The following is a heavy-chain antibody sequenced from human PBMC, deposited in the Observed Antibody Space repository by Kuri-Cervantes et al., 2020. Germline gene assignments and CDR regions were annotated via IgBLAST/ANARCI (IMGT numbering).Heavy chain of an antibody. CDR2: ISWNGVTT. CDR1: GFTFSRYW. V-gene: IGHV3-20*04. D-gene: IGHD3-22*01. Sequence: GESLKISCTTSGFTFSRYWMTWVRQAPGKGLEWVSGISWNGVTTGYAESVQGRFTISRDKAKNSLYLQMNSLSVDDTALYYCARNYYDSRGYPPINHMDVWGEGTTVTVSS. J-gene: IGHJ6*03. CDR3: ARNYYDSRGYPPINHMDV.